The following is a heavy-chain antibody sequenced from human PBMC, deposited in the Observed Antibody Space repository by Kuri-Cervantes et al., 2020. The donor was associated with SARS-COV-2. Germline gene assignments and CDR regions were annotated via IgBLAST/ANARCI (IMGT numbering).Heavy chain of an antibody. J-gene: IGHJ4*02. V-gene: IGHV4-61*09. D-gene: IGHD7-27*01. CDR3: ARSGTGAFDY. Sequence: SETLSLTCTVSGGSISSGSYYWSWIRQPAGKGLEWIGHIYTSGSTNYNPSLKSRVTISVDTSKNQFSLQLNSVTPEDTAVYYCARSGTGAFDYWGQGTLVTVSS. CDR1: GGSISSGSYY. CDR2: IYTSGST.